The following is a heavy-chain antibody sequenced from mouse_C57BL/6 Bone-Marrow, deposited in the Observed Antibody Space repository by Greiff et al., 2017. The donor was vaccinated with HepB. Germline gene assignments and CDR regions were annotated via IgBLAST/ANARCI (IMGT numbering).Heavy chain of an antibody. CDR1: GYSITSGYY. CDR2: ISYDGSN. J-gene: IGHJ4*01. Sequence: EVKLQESGPGLVKPSQSLSLTCSVTGYSITSGYYWNWIRQFPGNKLEWMGYISYDGSNNYNPSLKNRISITRDTSKNQFFLKLNSVTTEDTATYYCARKVYYDGRGYYAMDYWGQGTSVTVSS. V-gene: IGHV3-6*01. CDR3: ARKVYYDGRGYYAMDY. D-gene: IGHD1-1*01.